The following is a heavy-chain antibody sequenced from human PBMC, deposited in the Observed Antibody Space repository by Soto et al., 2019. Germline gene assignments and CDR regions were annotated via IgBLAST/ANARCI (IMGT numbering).Heavy chain of an antibody. V-gene: IGHV1-69*13. J-gene: IGHJ4*02. D-gene: IGHD1-26*01. CDR1: GGTFSSYA. CDR2: IIPIFGTA. CDR3: ARERVDSGYFDY. Sequence: ASVKVSCKASGGTFSSYAISWVRQAPGQGLEWMGGIIPIFGTANYAQKFQGRVTITADESTSTAYMELSSLRSEDTAVYYCARERVDSGYFDYWGQGTLGTAPQ.